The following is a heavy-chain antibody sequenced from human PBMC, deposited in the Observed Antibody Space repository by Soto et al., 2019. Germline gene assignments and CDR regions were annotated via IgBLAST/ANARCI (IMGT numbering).Heavy chain of an antibody. D-gene: IGHD3-22*01. CDR2: IWHDGSNK. Sequence: QVQLVESGGGVVQPGRSLRLSCAASGFTFSSYGMHWVRQAPGKGLEWVAVIWHDGSNKFYVDSVKGRFTISRHNSKNTLYRQMNSLRVEDMAVYYSARGRDSPMNALDTCGQGTMVAVSS. CDR3: ARGRDSPMNALDT. V-gene: IGHV3-33*01. CDR1: GFTFSSYG. J-gene: IGHJ3*02.